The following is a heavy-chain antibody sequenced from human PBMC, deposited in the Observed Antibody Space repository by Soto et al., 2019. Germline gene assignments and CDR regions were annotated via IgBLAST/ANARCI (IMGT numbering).Heavy chain of an antibody. CDR1: GGSMNSYH. D-gene: IGHD6-13*01. V-gene: IGHV4-4*07. J-gene: IGHJ5*02. CDR2: IHSSGST. CDR3: ARDQGVAAAGITWFDP. Sequence: ETLSLTCTVSGGSMNSYHWSWIRQPAGKGLEWIGHIHSSGSTNYNPSLKSRVTMSVDTSKNQFSLRLMSVTAADTAVYYCARDQGVAAAGITWFDPWGQGSLVTVSS.